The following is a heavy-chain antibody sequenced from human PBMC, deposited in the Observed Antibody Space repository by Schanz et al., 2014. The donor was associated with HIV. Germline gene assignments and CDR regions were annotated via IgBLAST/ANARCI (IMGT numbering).Heavy chain of an antibody. D-gene: IGHD6-6*01. J-gene: IGHJ6*02. CDR1: GFTFSNAW. CDR3: ANTEYPYSSSSDYYYGMDV. V-gene: IGHV3-7*01. Sequence: EVQLVESGGGLVKPGGSLRLSCAASGFTFSNAWMSWVRQAPGKGLEWVANIKPDGSEKYYVDSVKGRFTISRDNSKRTLYLQMNSLRAQDTAVYYCANTEYPYSSSSDYYYGMDVWGQGTTVTVSS. CDR2: IKPDGSEK.